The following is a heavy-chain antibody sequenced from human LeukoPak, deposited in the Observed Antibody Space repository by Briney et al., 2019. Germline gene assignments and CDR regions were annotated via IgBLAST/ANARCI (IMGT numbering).Heavy chain of an antibody. CDR3: ARGPXGCSGGSCYSDY. CDR2: ISTYNGNT. V-gene: IGHV1-18*01. CDR1: GYMFNTYG. J-gene: IGHJ4*02. D-gene: IGHD2-15*01. Sequence: GASVKVSCKASGYMFNTYGISWVRQAPGQGLEWMGWISTYNGNTNYAQKFQDRVTMTTDTSTRTAYMELRSLRSDETAVYYCARGPXGCSGGSCYSDYWGQGTLVTVSS.